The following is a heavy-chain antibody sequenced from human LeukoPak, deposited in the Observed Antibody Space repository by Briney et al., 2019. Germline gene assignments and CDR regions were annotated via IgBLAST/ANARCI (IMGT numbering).Heavy chain of an antibody. V-gene: IGHV3-21*01. CDR2: ISSSSSYI. CDR3: ARGVYSSSLNWFDP. CDR1: GFTFDDYA. Sequence: GRSLGLSCAASGFTFDDYAMHWVRQAPGKGLEWVSSISSSSSYIYYADSVKGRFTISRDNAKNSLYLQMNSLRAEDTAVYYCARGVYSSSLNWFDPWGQGTLVTVSS. D-gene: IGHD6-6*01. J-gene: IGHJ5*02.